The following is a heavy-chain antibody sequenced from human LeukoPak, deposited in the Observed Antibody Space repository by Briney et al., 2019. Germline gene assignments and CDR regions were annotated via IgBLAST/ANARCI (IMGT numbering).Heavy chain of an antibody. CDR2: ISNSSSYI. CDR1: GFTFSTYS. D-gene: IGHD1-1*01. CDR3: ARLRTTGTFDY. J-gene: IGHJ4*02. V-gene: IGHV3-21*01. Sequence: GGSLRLSCAASGFTFSTYSMNWVRQAPGKGLEWVSSISNSSSYIYYADSVKGRFTISRDNAKNSLYLQMNSLRAEDTALYYCARLRTTGTFDYWGQGTLVTVSS.